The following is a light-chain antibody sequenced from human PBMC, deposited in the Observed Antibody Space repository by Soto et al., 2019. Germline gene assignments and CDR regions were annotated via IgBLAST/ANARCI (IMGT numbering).Light chain of an antibody. V-gene: IGKV3-20*01. J-gene: IGKJ1*01. CDR2: GTS. CDR3: QQYGLLPHCT. CDR1: HKITAYS. Sequence: EIVLTQSPDTLSLSPGERAPLSCMARHKITAYSLAWYQQKPGQAPRLLIYGTSRRATGVPDRFSASGSGTDFTLNIRSLEPEDFAVYYCQQYGLLPHCTVGKGNKVAIK.